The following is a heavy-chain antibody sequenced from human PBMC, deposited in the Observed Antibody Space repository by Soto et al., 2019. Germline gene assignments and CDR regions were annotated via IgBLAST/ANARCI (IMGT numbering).Heavy chain of an antibody. CDR3: ARDSFGNLYAFDI. V-gene: IGHV1-2*04. CDR1: GYTFTGYY. Sequence: ASVKVSCKASGYTFTGYYMHWVRQAPGQGLEWMGWINPNSGGTNYAQKFQGWVTMTRDTSISTAYMELSRLRSDDTAVYYCARDSFGNLYAFDIWGQGTRVTVAS. J-gene: IGHJ3*02. CDR2: INPNSGGT. D-gene: IGHD2-2*01.